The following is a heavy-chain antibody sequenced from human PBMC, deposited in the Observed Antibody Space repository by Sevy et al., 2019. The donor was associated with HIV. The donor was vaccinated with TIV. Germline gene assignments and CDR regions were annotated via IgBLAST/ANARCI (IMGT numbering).Heavy chain of an antibody. Sequence: ASVKVSCKASGYTFTGYYMHWVRQAPGQGLEWMGWINPNSGGTNYAQKFQGRVTMTRDTSISTAYMELSRLRSDDTAVYYGARQWNTISPPFDYWGQGTLVTVSS. D-gene: IGHD1-1*01. CDR2: INPNSGGT. V-gene: IGHV1-2*02. J-gene: IGHJ4*02. CDR1: GYTFTGYY. CDR3: ARQWNTISPPFDY.